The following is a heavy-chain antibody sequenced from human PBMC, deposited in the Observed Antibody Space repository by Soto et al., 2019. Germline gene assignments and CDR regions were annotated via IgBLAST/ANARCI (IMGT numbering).Heavy chain of an antibody. D-gene: IGHD4-17*01. CDR1: GGTLSSYA. V-gene: IGHV1-69*12. CDR2: IIPIFGTA. J-gene: IGHJ6*02. CDR3: ASPPTTGNYYYYGMDV. Sequence: QVQLVQSGAEVKKPGSSVKVSCKASGGTLSSYAISWVRQAPGQGLEWMGGIIPIFGTADYAQKFQGRVTITADESTSTAYMELSSLRSEDTAVYYCASPPTTGNYYYYGMDVWGQGTTVTVSS.